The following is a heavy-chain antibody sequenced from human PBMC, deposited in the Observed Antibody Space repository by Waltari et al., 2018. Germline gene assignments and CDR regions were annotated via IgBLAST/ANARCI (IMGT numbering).Heavy chain of an antibody. J-gene: IGHJ1*01. CDR3: ARTAARQP. D-gene: IGHD6-6*01. CDR2: INPNSGGT. V-gene: IGHV1-2*02. CDR1: GYTFTGYY. Sequence: QVQLVQSGAEVKKPGASVKGSCKASGYTFTGYYMNWVRQAPGQGLEWMGWINPNSGGTNYAQTFQGTVTMTRDTSISTAYMELSRLRSDDTAVYYCARTAARQPWGQGTLVTVSS.